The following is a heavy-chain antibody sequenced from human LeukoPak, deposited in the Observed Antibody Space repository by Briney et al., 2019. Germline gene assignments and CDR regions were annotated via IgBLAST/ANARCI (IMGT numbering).Heavy chain of an antibody. CDR2: IYYSGST. D-gene: IGHD4-11*01. V-gene: IGHV4-30-4*08. Sequence: SQTLSLTCTVSGGSISSGDYYWSWIRHPPGKGLEWIGYIYYSGSTYYNPSLKSRVTISVDTSKNQFSLKLSSVTAADTAVYYCASSSGTTRGAFDIWGQGTMVTVSS. J-gene: IGHJ3*02. CDR1: GGSISSGDYY. CDR3: ASSSGTTRGAFDI.